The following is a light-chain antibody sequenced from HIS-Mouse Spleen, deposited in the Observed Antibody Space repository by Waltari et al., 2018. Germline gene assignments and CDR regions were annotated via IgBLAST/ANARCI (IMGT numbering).Light chain of an antibody. CDR1: SSNIGSND. V-gene: IGLV1-47*01. CDR3: CSYAGSSTWV. Sequence: QSVLTQPPSASGTPGQRVTIPCSGSSSNIGSNDVYWYQQLPGTAPKLLIYRNKQRPSGVPDRFSGSKSGNTASLTISGLQAEDEADYYCCSYAGSSTWVFGGGTKLTVL. CDR2: RNK. J-gene: IGLJ3*02.